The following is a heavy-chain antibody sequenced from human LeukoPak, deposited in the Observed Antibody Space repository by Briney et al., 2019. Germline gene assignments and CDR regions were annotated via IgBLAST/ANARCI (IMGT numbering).Heavy chain of an antibody. V-gene: IGHV3-7*01. CDR1: GSPFSSYW. J-gene: IGHJ4*02. Sequence: GGSLRLSCAGSGSPFSSYWMSWVRQAPGKGLEWVANVKQDGSETYFVDSVKGRFTISRDNAKNSLYLRMNSLRAEDTAVYYCARLTGTTGFDCWGQGTLVTVSS. CDR3: ARLTGTTGFDC. D-gene: IGHD1-1*01. CDR2: VKQDGSET.